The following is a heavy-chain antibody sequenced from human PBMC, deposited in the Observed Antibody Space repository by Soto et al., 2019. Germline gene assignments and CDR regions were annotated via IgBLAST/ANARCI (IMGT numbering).Heavy chain of an antibody. CDR3: AKNWNYFDY. CDR2: LSYDGSNK. D-gene: IGHD1-1*01. Sequence: VGSLRLSCAASGFTFSSYGMQWVRQAPGKGLEWVAVLSYDGSNKYYADSVKGRFTISRDNSKNTLYLQMNSLRAEDTAMYYCAKNWNYFDYWGQGTLVTVSS. CDR1: GFTFSSYG. J-gene: IGHJ4*02. V-gene: IGHV3-30*18.